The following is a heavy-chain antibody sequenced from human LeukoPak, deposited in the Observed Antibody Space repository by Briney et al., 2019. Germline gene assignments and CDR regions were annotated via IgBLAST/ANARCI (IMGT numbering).Heavy chain of an antibody. Sequence: SETLSLTCTVSGGSISTSALYWGWIRRPPGTGLEWIGSIFYSGSTYYNPSLKGRVTISVDTSKNQISLKLGSVTAADTAVYYCVRLGQFCGGDCYPPSFDYWGQGTLVTVSS. CDR1: GGSISTSALY. CDR3: VRLGQFCGGDCYPPSFDY. CDR2: IFYSGST. V-gene: IGHV4-39*01. D-gene: IGHD2-21*02. J-gene: IGHJ4*02.